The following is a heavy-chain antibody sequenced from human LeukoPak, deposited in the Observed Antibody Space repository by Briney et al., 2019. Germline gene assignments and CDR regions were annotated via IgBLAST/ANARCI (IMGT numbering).Heavy chain of an antibody. Sequence: PGGSLRLSCAAAGFTFSRYWMSWVRQAPGKGLEWVANIKQDGSEKYYVDSVKGRFTISRDNAKNSLYLQMNSLRAEDTAVYYCAREGVAGPFDYWGQGTLVTVSS. D-gene: IGHD6-19*01. V-gene: IGHV3-7*01. CDR3: AREGVAGPFDY. J-gene: IGHJ4*02. CDR1: GFTFSRYW. CDR2: IKQDGSEK.